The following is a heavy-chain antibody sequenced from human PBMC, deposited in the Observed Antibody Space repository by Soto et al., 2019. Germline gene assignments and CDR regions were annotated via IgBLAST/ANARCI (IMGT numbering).Heavy chain of an antibody. Sequence: EVQLVESGGGLVQPGGSLRLSCAATGFTFSSYWMHWVRQAPGKGLVWVSRINSDGSSTSYADSVKGRFTISRANAKNTRYLQMNSLRTEDTAVYDCARTSLVVPAATREDYWGQGTLVTVSS. CDR3: ARTSLVVPAATREDY. D-gene: IGHD2-15*01. J-gene: IGHJ4*02. CDR1: GFTFSSYW. CDR2: INSDGSST. V-gene: IGHV3-74*01.